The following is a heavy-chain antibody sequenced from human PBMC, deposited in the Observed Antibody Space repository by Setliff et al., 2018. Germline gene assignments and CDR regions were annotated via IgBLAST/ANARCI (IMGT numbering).Heavy chain of an antibody. J-gene: IGHJ4*02. CDR2: IFPSGST. V-gene: IGHV4-61*02. D-gene: IGHD2-15*01. Sequence: SETLSLTCTVSGGSISSGSYYWSWIRQPAGKGLEWIGRIFPSGSTNYNPSLKSRVTISVDTSKNQFSLKLSSVSAADTAVYYCARCGCRGGSCYLPDYWGQGTLVTVSS. CDR1: GGSISSGSYY. CDR3: ARCGCRGGSCYLPDY.